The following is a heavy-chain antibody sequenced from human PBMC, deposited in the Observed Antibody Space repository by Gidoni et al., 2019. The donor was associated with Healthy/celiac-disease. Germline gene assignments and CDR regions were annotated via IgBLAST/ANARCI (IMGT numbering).Heavy chain of an antibody. CDR3: ASGPVVVPAAKNYYYYMDV. J-gene: IGHJ6*03. D-gene: IGHD2-2*01. Sequence: QVQLQESGPGLVTPSQTLSLTCTVSGGSISSGGYYWSWIRQPPGKGMEWIGYIYYSGSTSYNPSLKSRVTISVDTSKNQFSRKLSSVTAADTAVYYCASGPVVVPAAKNYYYYMDVWGKGTTVTVSS. CDR1: GGSISSGGYY. V-gene: IGHV4-31*03. CDR2: IYYSGST.